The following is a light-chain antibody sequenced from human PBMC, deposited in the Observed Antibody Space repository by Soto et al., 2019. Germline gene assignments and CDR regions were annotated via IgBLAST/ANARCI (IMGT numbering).Light chain of an antibody. CDR2: DAS. J-gene: IGKJ4*01. V-gene: IGKV3D-11*01. CDR3: QQRGGGPLP. Sequence: EIVLTQSPATLSLSPGERAALSCRASQGVGRFLAWYQQKPGQAPRLLVYDASNRATGIPARFSGSGPETHFTRATDKLELEDVAVYYCQQRGGGPLPFGGGTKVEIK. CDR1: QGVGRF.